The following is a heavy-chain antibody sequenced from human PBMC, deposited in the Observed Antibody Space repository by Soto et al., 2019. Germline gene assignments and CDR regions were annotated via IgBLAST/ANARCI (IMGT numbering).Heavy chain of an antibody. V-gene: IGHV3-30*18. J-gene: IGHJ3*02. D-gene: IGHD3-16*01. CDR1: GITFSSYG. CDR2: ISYDGTNK. Sequence: GGSLRLSCAASGITFSSYGMHWVRQAPGKGLEWVAVISYDGTNKYYGDSVKGRFSISRDNSKNTLYLQMNSLRAEDTAAYYCAKGLGWRVLGDAFDIWGQGTMVTVSS. CDR3: AKGLGWRVLGDAFDI.